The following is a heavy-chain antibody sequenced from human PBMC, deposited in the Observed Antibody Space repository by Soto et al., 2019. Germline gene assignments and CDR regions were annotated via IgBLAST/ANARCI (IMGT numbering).Heavy chain of an antibody. CDR2: IYYSGST. J-gene: IGHJ5*02. CDR1: GGSISSSSYY. V-gene: IGHV4-39*07. D-gene: IGHD6-6*01. CDR3: ARCLAARGWIDP. Sequence: SETLSLTCTVSGGSISSSSYYWGWIRQPPGKGLEWIGSIYYSGSTYYNPSLKSRVTISVDTSKNQFSLKLSSVTAADTAVYYCARCLAARGWIDPWGQGPQVTVSS.